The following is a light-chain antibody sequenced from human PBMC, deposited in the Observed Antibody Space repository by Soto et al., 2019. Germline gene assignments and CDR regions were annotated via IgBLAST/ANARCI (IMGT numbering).Light chain of an antibody. CDR3: RQSVYWPPYT. Sequence: DVVLTQSPLSLPVTLGQPASISCRSSQSLQYSDGNTYLHWFQQRPGQSPRRLIYLVSNRDSGVPDRFSGSESCADFTLRISRVEAEDVGVYHCRQSVYWPPYTFGQGTKLEIK. CDR1: QSLQYSDGNTY. V-gene: IGKV2-30*01. CDR2: LVS. J-gene: IGKJ2*01.